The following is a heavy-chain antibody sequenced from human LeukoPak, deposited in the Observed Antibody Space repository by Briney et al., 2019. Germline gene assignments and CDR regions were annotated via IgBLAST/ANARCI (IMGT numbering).Heavy chain of an antibody. D-gene: IGHD1-7*01. CDR2: ISPSGGIT. CDR3: ARSSRELGGYAPWELMPPFDY. CDR1: GFTFSTYG. V-gene: IGHV3-23*01. J-gene: IGHJ4*02. Sequence: PGGSLRLSCAASGFTFSTYGMNWVRQAPGKGLEWVSGISPSGGITYYTDSVKGRFTISRDNSKNTLYLQMNSLRAEDTAVYYCARSSRELGGYAPWELMPPFDYWGQGTLVTVSS.